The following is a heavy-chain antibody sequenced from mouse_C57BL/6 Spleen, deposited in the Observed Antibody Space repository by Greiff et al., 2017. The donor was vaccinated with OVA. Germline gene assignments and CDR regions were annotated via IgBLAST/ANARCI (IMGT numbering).Heavy chain of an antibody. J-gene: IGHJ1*03. CDR1: GYSITSGYY. CDR3: ATYSRSYGRYFDV. CDR2: ISYDGSN. V-gene: IGHV3-6*01. D-gene: IGHD1-1*01. Sequence: EVQLVESGPGLVKPSQSLSLTCSVTGYSITSGYYWNWIRQFPGNKLEWMGYISYDGSNNSNPSLKNRISITRDTDKNQFFLKLNSVTTEDTATYYCATYSRSYGRYFDVWGTGTTVTVSS.